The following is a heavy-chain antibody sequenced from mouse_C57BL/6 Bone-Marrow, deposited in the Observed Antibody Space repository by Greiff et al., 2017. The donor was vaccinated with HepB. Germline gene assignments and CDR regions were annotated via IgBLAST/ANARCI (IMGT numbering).Heavy chain of an antibody. CDR3: ARERYYYGSSGYFDV. CDR1: GYTFTSYW. J-gene: IGHJ1*03. D-gene: IGHD1-1*01. Sequence: QVQLKQPGAELVKPGASVKMSCKASGYTFTSYWITWVKQRPGQGLEWIGDIYPGSGSTNYNEKFKSKATLTVDTSSSTAYMQLSSLTSEDAAVYYCARERYYYGSSGYFDVWGTGTTVTVSS. V-gene: IGHV1-55*01. CDR2: IYPGSGST.